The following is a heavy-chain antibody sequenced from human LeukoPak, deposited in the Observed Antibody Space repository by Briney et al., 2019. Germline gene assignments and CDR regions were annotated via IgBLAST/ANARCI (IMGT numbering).Heavy chain of an antibody. D-gene: IGHD5-18*01. CDR2: ISSSSSYI. V-gene: IGHV3-21*01. CDR3: AREQRGYDY. J-gene: IGHJ4*02. Sequence: PGGSLRLSCAVSGFTFSNYNMNWVRQAPGKGLEWVSFISSSSSYIYYADSVKGRFTISRDNAKNSLYLQMNSLRAEDTAVYYCAREQRGYDYWGQGTLVTVSS. CDR1: GFTFSNYN.